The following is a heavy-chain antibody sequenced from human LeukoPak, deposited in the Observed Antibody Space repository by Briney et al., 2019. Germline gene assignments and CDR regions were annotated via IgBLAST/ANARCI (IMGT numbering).Heavy chain of an antibody. V-gene: IGHV1-2*02. D-gene: IGHD1-26*01. CDR2: INPKSGGT. CDR3: ARDWEGLGEYWYFDL. J-gene: IGHJ2*01. CDR1: GYTFTGYY. Sequence: ASVKVSCKASGYTFTGYYMQWVRQAPGQGLEWMGWINPKSGGTNYAQKFQGRVTMTRDTSISTAYMELSRLRSDDTAVYYCARDWEGLGEYWYFDLWGRGTLVTVSS.